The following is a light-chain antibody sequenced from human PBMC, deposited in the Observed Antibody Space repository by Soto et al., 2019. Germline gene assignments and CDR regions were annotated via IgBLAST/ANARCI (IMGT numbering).Light chain of an antibody. J-gene: IGKJ3*01. V-gene: IGKV1-33*01. CDR2: DSS. Sequence: DIQMTQSPSSLSASVGDRVTITCQASQDITNYLNWYQQKPGEAPKLLIYDSSNLETGVPSRCSGGGSGTYFTFTISSLQPEDIATYYCLQYDISPVFGPGTKVDI. CDR3: LQYDISPV. CDR1: QDITNY.